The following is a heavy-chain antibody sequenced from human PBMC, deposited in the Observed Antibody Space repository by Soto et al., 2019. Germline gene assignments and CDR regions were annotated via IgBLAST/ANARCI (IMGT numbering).Heavy chain of an antibody. CDR3: AKETKLSGFWSGYQPMDV. CDR2: ISGSGGST. J-gene: IGHJ6*02. V-gene: IGHV3-23*01. Sequence: GGSLRLSCAASGFTFSSYAMSWVRQAPGKGLEWVSAISGSGGSTYYADSVKGRFTISRDNSKNTLYLQMNSLRAEDTAVYYCAKETKLSGFWSGYQPMDVWGQGTTVTVSS. D-gene: IGHD3-3*01. CDR1: GFTFSSYA.